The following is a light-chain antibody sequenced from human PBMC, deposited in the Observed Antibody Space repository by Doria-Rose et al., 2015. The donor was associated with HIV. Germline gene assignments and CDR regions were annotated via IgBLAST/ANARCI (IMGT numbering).Light chain of an antibody. Sequence: TQSPGTLSLSPGERATPSCRASQSFSSTYLAWYQQKPGQAPSLLIYDGSTSATGIPDRFSASASGTDFTLTIIRLEPEDFALYYCHQYGTSWTFGQGTKVEI. J-gene: IGKJ1*01. CDR2: DGS. V-gene: IGKV3-20*01. CDR1: QSFSSTY. CDR3: HQYGTSWT.